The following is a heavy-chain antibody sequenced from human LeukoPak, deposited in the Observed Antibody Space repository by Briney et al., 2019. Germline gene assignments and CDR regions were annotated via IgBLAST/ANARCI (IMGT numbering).Heavy chain of an antibody. CDR2: ISGNGVST. V-gene: IGHV3-23*01. J-gene: IGHJ3*02. CDR3: AREDRRDIVVVVAATPGRAFDI. CDR1: GFTFISYA. D-gene: IGHD2-15*01. Sequence: GGSLRLSCAASGFTFISYAISWVRQAPGKGLEWVSVISGNGVSTYYADSVKGRFTISRDNSKNTLYLQMNSLRAEDTAVYYCAREDRRDIVVVVAATPGRAFDIWGQGTMVTVSS.